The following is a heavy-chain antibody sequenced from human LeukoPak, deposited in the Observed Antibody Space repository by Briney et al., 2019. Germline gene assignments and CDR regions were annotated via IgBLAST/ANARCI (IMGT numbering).Heavy chain of an antibody. V-gene: IGHV3-23*01. CDR2: INNNGRET. D-gene: IGHD7-27*01. CDR1: GFTFSSYS. J-gene: IGHJ4*02. Sequence: GGSLRLSCAASGFTFSSYSMNWVRQAPGKGLEWVSTINNNGRETYYADSVKGRFTISRDNSKNTLYLQMNSLRVDDTAVYFCVKGWGDYWGQGILVTVSS. CDR3: VKGWGDY.